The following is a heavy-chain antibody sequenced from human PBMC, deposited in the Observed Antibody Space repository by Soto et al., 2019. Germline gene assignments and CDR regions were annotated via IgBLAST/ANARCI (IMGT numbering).Heavy chain of an antibody. V-gene: IGHV1-18*01. Sequence: ASVKVSCKASGYTFTSYGISWVRQAPGQGLEWIGWISAYNGNTNYAQKLQGRVTMTTDTSTSTAYMELRSLRSDDTAVYYCARDAEVIVVVPAAIGMDVWGQGTTVTVSS. CDR3: ARDAEVIVVVPAAIGMDV. D-gene: IGHD2-2*01. CDR1: GYTFTSYG. J-gene: IGHJ6*02. CDR2: ISAYNGNT.